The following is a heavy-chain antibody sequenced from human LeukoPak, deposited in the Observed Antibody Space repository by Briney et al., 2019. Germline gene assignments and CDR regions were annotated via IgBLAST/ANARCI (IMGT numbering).Heavy chain of an antibody. CDR3: ARDLRYSSSSPDWFDP. V-gene: IGHV1-3*01. CDR2: INAGNGNT. J-gene: IGHJ5*02. D-gene: IGHD6-6*01. CDR1: GYTFTSYA. Sequence: ASVKVSCKASGYTFTSYAMHWVRQAPGQRLEWMGWINAGNGNTKYSQKFQGRVTITRDTSASTAYMELSSLRSEDTAVYYCARDLRYSSSSPDWFDPWGQGTLVTVSS.